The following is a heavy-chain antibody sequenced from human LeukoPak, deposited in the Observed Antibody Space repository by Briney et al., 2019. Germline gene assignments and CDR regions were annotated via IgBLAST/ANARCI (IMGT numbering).Heavy chain of an antibody. J-gene: IGHJ4*02. Sequence: PGGSLRLSCAASGFTFSSYEMNWVRQAPGKGLEWVSYISSSGSTINYADSVKGRFTISRDNAKNSLYLQMNSLRAEDTAMYYCARGGDGYNSDLDYWGQGTLVTVSS. D-gene: IGHD5-24*01. CDR2: ISSSGSTI. V-gene: IGHV3-48*03. CDR3: ARGGDGYNSDLDY. CDR1: GFTFSSYE.